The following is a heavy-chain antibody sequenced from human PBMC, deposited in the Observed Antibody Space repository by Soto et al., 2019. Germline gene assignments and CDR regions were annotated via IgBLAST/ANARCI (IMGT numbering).Heavy chain of an antibody. D-gene: IGHD4-4*01. CDR1: GGSVSSYY. J-gene: IGHJ4*02. Sequence: PSETLSLTCTVSGGSVSSYYWGWIRQTPGKGLEWIGYIYCSGSTKYNPSLKSRVTMSVDTSNNQFSLKVSSVTAADTAVYYCARHSNRNYGLYYFDFWGLGALVTVSS. CDR2: IYCSGST. V-gene: IGHV4-59*08. CDR3: ARHSNRNYGLYYFDF.